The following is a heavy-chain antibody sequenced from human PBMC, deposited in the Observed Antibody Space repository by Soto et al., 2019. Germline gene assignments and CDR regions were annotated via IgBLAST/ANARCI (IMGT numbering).Heavy chain of an antibody. CDR1: GGSFSGYY. V-gene: IGHV4-34*01. J-gene: IGHJ4*02. D-gene: IGHD2-15*01. Sequence: SETLSLTCAVYGGSFSGYYWSWIRQPPGKGLEWIGEINHSGSTNYNPSLKSRVTISVDTSKNQFSLKLSSVTAADTAVYYCARGGGYCSGGSCYSEPGNDYWGQGTLVTVSS. CDR3: ARGGGYCSGGSCYSEPGNDY. CDR2: INHSGST.